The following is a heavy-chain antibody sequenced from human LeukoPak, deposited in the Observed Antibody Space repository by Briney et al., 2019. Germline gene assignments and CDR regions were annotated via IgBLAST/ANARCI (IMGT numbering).Heavy chain of an antibody. J-gene: IGHJ4*02. D-gene: IGHD5-12*01. Sequence: PGRSLRLSCAASGFTFSSYGMHWVRQAPGKGLEWVAVIWYDGSNKYYADSVKGRFTISRDNSKNTLYLQMNSLRAEDTAVYYCARRIVATKAYYFDYWGQGTLVTVSS. CDR2: IWYDGSNK. V-gene: IGHV3-33*01. CDR3: ARRIVATKAYYFDY. CDR1: GFTFSSYG.